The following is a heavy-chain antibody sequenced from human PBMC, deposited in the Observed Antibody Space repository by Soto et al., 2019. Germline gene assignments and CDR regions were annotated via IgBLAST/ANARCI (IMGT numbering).Heavy chain of an antibody. CDR1: GFTFSTYG. D-gene: IGHD5-18*01. J-gene: IGHJ4*02. Sequence: QVQLVESGGGVVQPGESLTLSCAASGFTFSTYGMHWVRQAPGKGLEWVAVIWYDGSNKYHGASLKGRFTSSRDNSKNTLYLQINNLRAEDTAVYYCGRDGALGDTAVVDSWGQGTLVSVSS. V-gene: IGHV3-33*01. CDR3: GRDGALGDTAVVDS. CDR2: IWYDGSNK.